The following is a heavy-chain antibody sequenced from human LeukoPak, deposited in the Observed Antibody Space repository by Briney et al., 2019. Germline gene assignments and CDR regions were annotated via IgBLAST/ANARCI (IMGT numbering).Heavy chain of an antibody. Sequence: RSGGSLRLSCAASGFTFSAYWMHWVRQTPGKGLVWVSRINSDESTTNYADSVKGRFTISGDNAKNTMYLQMNSLRVEDTAVYHCARGGVFGRNGMDVWGQGTTVTVSS. D-gene: IGHD2-8*02. CDR3: ARGGVFGRNGMDV. CDR2: INSDESTT. CDR1: GFTFSAYW. V-gene: IGHV3-74*01. J-gene: IGHJ6*02.